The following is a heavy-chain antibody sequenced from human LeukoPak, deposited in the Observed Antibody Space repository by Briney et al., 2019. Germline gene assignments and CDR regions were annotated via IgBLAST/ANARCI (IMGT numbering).Heavy chain of an antibody. CDR3: VRNRHYYDSGLGY. CDR2: IYDSGST. J-gene: IGHJ4*02. Sequence: PSETLSLTCTVSGGSISSYYWSWVRQPPGKGLEWIGCIYDSGSTKYNPSLKSRVTISLDTSKNQFSLKLSSVTAADTARYYCVRNRHYYDSGLGYWGQGTLVTVSS. D-gene: IGHD3-22*01. V-gene: IGHV4-59*01. CDR1: GGSISSYY.